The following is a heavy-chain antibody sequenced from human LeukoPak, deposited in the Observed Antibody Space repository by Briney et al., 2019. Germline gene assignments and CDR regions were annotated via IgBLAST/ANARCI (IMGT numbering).Heavy chain of an antibody. CDR3: ARTTGTLNYDLIYHLYGMDV. Sequence: SETLSLTCSVSGGSISSHYWNWIRQSPGKGLEGIGHTYHSGSVDYNPSLKSRVTISLDTSENQFFLQLSDVTAADTAVYYCARTTGTLNYDLIYHLYGMDVWGQGTTVTVSS. D-gene: IGHD3-3*01. J-gene: IGHJ6*02. CDR1: GGSISSHY. V-gene: IGHV4-59*11. CDR2: TYHSGSV.